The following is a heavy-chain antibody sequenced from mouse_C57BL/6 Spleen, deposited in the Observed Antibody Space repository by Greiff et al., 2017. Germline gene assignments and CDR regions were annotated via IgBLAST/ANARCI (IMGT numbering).Heavy chain of an antibody. Sequence: VHVKQSGAELVRPGASVKLSCTASGFNIKDDYMHWVKQRPEQGLEWIGWIDPENGDTEYASKFQGKATITADTSSNTAYLQLSSLTSEDTAVYYCTRGIYYGSSFHWYFDVWGTGTTVTVSS. CDR3: TRGIYYGSSFHWYFDV. CDR1: GFNIKDDY. CDR2: IDPENGDT. D-gene: IGHD1-1*01. V-gene: IGHV14-4*01. J-gene: IGHJ1*03.